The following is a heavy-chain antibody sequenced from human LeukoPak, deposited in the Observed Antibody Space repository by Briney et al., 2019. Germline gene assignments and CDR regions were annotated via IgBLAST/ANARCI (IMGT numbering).Heavy chain of an antibody. CDR1: GFTFSSYG. Sequence: GGTLRLSCAASGFTFSSYGMSWVRQAPGKGLEWVSAISGSGGSTYYADSVKGRFTISRDNSKNTLFLQMNSLRAEDTAVYYCARGKRWLQFAYMDVWGKGTTVTVSS. D-gene: IGHD5-24*01. V-gene: IGHV3-23*01. CDR2: ISGSGGST. J-gene: IGHJ6*03. CDR3: ARGKRWLQFAYMDV.